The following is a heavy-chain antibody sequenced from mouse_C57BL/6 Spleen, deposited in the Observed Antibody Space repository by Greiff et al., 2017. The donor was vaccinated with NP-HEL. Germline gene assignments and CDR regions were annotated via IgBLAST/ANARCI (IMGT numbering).Heavy chain of an antibody. Sequence: QVQLQQSGAELMKPGASVKLSCKATGYTFTGYWIEWVKQRPGHGLEWIGEILPGSGSTNYNEKFKSKATLTVDTSSSTAYMQLSSLTSEDSAVYYCAGRGSNWDWFAYWGQGTLVTVSA. CDR3: AGRGSNWDWFAY. CDR1: GYTFTGYW. CDR2: ILPGSGST. D-gene: IGHD4-1*01. J-gene: IGHJ3*01. V-gene: IGHV1-9*01.